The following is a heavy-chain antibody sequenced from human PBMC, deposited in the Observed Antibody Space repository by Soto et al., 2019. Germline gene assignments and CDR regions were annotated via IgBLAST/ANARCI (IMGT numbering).Heavy chain of an antibody. D-gene: IGHD1-26*01. J-gene: IGHJ3*02. V-gene: IGHV3-53*05. CDR3: ARDSGSYYAFDI. CDR1: GFTVSSNY. CDR2: IYSVGST. Sequence: GGSLRLSCAASGFTVSSNYMSWVRQAPGKGLEWVSVIYSVGSTYYADSVKSRFTISRDNSKNTLYLQMNSLRAEDTAVYYCARDSGSYYAFDIWGQGTMVTVSS.